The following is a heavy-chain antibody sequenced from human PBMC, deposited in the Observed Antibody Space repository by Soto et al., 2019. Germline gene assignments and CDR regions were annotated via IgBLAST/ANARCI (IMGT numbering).Heavy chain of an antibody. CDR1: GSSLSDFI. CDR3: ARRPENFWSGYPEAFDH. V-gene: IGHV3-21*01. Sequence: GDSLKISCASSGSSLSDFIRHWVRQAPGKGLEWVSSITNSYSYIYYAYSVQGRFTISRDNAKNSLYLQMNSLRADDTAVYYCARRPENFWSGYPEAFDHWGKGTLVTVSS. J-gene: IGHJ4*02. CDR2: ITNSYSYI. D-gene: IGHD3-3*01.